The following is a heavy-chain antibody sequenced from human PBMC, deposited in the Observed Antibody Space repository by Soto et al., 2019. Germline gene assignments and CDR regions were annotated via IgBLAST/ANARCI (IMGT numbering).Heavy chain of an antibody. J-gene: IGHJ6*02. CDR1: GGTFSDYA. V-gene: IGHV1-69*06. CDR3: ARDWIQLRLGKYSFHGMDV. Sequence: QVQLVQSGAEMRKPGSSLRVSCKASGGTFSDYAFSWVRQAPGQGLEWMGGIVPRFGSPNYAQKFGGRVTITADTSSSTVYMALSSLRFDDTAVYFCARDWIQLRLGKYSFHGMDVWGQGTTIIVSS. D-gene: IGHD5-18*01. CDR2: IVPRFGSP.